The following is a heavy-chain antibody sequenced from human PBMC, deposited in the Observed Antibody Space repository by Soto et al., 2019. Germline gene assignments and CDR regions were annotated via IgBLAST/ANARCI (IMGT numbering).Heavy chain of an antibody. J-gene: IGHJ5*02. D-gene: IGHD1-26*01. Sequence: GGSLRLSCAASGFTFSSYGMHWVRQAPGKGLEWVAVISYDGSNKYYADSVKGRFTISRDNSKNTLYLQMNSLRAEDTAVYYCAKDHHRGELLFVDWFDPWGQGTLVTVSS. CDR2: ISYDGSNK. CDR3: AKDHHRGELLFVDWFDP. V-gene: IGHV3-30*18. CDR1: GFTFSSYG.